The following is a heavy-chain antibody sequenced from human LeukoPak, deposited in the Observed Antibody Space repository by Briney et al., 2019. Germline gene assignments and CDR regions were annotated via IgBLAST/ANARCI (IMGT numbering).Heavy chain of an antibody. CDR3: AKPGSYFDHDAFDI. V-gene: IGHV1-2*02. J-gene: IGHJ3*02. D-gene: IGHD1-26*01. Sequence: ASVKVSCKASGYTFTGYYMHWVRQAPGQGLEWMGWINPNSGGTNYAQKFQGRVTMTRDTSTSTVYMELSSLRSEDTAVYYCAKPGSYFDHDAFDIWGQGTMATVSS. CDR1: GYTFTGYY. CDR2: INPNSGGT.